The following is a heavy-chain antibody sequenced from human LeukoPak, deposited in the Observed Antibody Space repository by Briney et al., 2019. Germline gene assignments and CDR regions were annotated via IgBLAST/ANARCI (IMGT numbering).Heavy chain of an antibody. D-gene: IGHD3-3*01. CDR1: GGTFISYA. CDR2: IIPIFGTA. V-gene: IGHV1-69*13. CDR3: ARGVYDFWSGYRYNWFDP. J-gene: IGHJ5*02. Sequence: ASVKVSCKASGGTFISYAISWVRQAPGQGLEWMGGIIPIFGTANYAQKFQGRVTITADESTSTAYMELSSLRSEDTAVYYCARGVYDFWSGYRYNWFDPWGQGTLVTVSS.